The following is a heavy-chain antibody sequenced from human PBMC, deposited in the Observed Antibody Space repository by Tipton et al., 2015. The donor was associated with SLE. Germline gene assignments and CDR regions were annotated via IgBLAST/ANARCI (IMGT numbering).Heavy chain of an antibody. CDR1: GFTFSDYY. Sequence: GSLRLSCAASGFTFSDYYMSWIRQAPGKGLEWVSYISSSSSYTNYADSVKGRFTISRDNAKNSLYLQMNSLRAVDTAVYYCARGGEVPAAIEDYWGQGTLVTVSS. D-gene: IGHD2-2*02. J-gene: IGHJ4*02. CDR3: ARGGEVPAAIEDY. V-gene: IGHV3-11*06. CDR2: ISSSSSYT.